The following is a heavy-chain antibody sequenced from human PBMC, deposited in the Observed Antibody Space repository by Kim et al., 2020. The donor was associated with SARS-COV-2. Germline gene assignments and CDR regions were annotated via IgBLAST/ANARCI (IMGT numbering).Heavy chain of an antibody. CDR3: TKAGTAGALDS. CDR2: T. Sequence: TCYADSVKGRFTSSRDNAKNTLYLQMDSLRAEDTALYYCTKAGTAGALDSWGQGTLVTVSS. V-gene: IGHV3-74*01. J-gene: IGHJ4*02. D-gene: IGHD6-13*01.